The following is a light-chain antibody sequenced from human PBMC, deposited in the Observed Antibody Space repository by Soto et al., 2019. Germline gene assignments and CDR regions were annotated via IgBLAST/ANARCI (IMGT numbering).Light chain of an antibody. CDR1: SSNIGAGYD. J-gene: IGLJ2*01. V-gene: IGLV1-40*01. CDR2: GNS. CDR3: QSYDSSLSGVV. Sequence: QSVLTQPPSVSGAPGQRVTISCTGSSSNIGAGYDVHWYQQLPGTAPKLLIYGNSHRPSGVPDRFSGSKSDTSASLAITGLQAEDEADYYCQSYDSSLSGVVFGGGTKLTVL.